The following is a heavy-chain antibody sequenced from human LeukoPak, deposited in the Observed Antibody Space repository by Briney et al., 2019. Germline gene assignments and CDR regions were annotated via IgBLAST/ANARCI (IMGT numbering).Heavy chain of an antibody. CDR3: ARDSPDYGDYDYYYYGMDV. V-gene: IGHV1-46*01. CDR2: IYPRDGST. J-gene: IGHJ6*02. CDR1: GYSFISNY. D-gene: IGHD4-17*01. Sequence: ASVKVSCKVSGYSFISNYIHWVRQAPGQGLEWMGMIYPRDGSTSYAQRFQDRVTVTRDTSTSTAYMELRSLRSDDTAVYYCARDSPDYGDYDYYYYGMDVWGQGTTVTVSS.